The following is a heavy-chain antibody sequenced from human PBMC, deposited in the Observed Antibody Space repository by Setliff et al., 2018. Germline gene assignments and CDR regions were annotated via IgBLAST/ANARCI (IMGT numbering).Heavy chain of an antibody. CDR1: GGSISSGGYY. CDR3: ARHDVMVRWFDY. Sequence: PSETLSLTCTVSGGSISSGGYYWSWIRQHPGKGLEWIGYIYNSGSSNYNASLKSRLIITRDTSKNQISLKLTSVTAADTAVYYCARHDVMVRWFDYWGQGTLVTGS. CDR2: IYNSGSS. D-gene: IGHD3-10*01. V-gene: IGHV4-31*03. J-gene: IGHJ4*02.